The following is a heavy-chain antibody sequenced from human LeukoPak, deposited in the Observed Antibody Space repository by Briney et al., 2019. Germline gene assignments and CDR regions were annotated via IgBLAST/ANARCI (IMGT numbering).Heavy chain of an antibody. CDR1: GGCFSGYY. D-gene: IGHD6-13*01. Sequence: SETLSLTCAVYGGCFSGYYWSWIRQPPGKGLECIGEINHSGSTNYNPSLKSRVTISVDTSKNQFSLKLSSVTAADTAVYYCARDGEVLSSSWFWFDPWGQGTLVTVSS. V-gene: IGHV4-34*01. CDR2: INHSGST. J-gene: IGHJ5*02. CDR3: ARDGEVLSSSWFWFDP.